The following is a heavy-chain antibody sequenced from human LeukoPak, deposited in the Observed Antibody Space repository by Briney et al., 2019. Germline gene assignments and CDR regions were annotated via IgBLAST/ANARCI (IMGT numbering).Heavy chain of an antibody. CDR3: AKALISMVRGSAMDV. D-gene: IGHD3-10*01. J-gene: IGHJ6*02. V-gene: IGHV3-13*04. CDR1: GFAFSGCD. Sequence: PGGSLRLSCAASGFAFSGCDMHWVRQATGKGLEWVSGIGSAGDTYYAGSVKGRFAISRDNAKNTLYLQMNSLRAEDTAVYYCAKALISMVRGSAMDVWGQGTTVTVSS. CDR2: IGSAGDT.